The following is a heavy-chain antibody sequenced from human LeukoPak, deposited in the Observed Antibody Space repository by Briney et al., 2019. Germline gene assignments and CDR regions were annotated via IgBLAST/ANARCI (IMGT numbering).Heavy chain of an antibody. CDR1: GGSISRYY. CDR3: ARSDSSSLPSDY. J-gene: IGHJ4*02. Sequence: SETLSLTCTLSGGSISRYYWTWIRQPPGKGLEWIGYIYYSGVTNYNPSLKSRVTISVDTSKNQFSLKLTSVTAADTAMYYCARSDSSSLPSDYWGQGTLVTVSS. D-gene: IGHD6-6*01. CDR2: IYYSGVT. V-gene: IGHV4-59*01.